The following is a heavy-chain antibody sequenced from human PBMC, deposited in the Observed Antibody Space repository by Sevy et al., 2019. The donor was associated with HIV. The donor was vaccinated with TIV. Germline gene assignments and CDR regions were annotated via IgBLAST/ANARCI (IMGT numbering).Heavy chain of an antibody. D-gene: IGHD6-13*01. CDR2: INSGSRYI. CDR1: GFTFSTYS. V-gene: IGHV3-21*01. CDR3: AREKQQQLVDY. Sequence: GGSLRLSCAASGFTFSTYSMNWVRQAPGKGLEWVSSINSGSRYIYYADSVKGRFTVSRDDAKNSLHLQMNSLRAEDTAVYYCAREKQQQLVDYRGQGTLVTVSS. J-gene: IGHJ4*02.